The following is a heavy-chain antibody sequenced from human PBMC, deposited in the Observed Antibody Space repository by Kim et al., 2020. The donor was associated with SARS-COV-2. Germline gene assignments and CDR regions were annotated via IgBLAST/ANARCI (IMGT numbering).Heavy chain of an antibody. V-gene: IGHV3-9*01. D-gene: IGHD6-6*01. CDR1: GFTFGDFA. Sequence: SLKISCAASGFTFGDFAMHWVRQVPGKGLEWVSGLSWNSGVIGYADSVKGRFTISRHNAENSLYLQMNSLRAEDTAFYYCAKDLVSSSFRAFHIWGQGTMVTVSS. CDR3: AKDLVSSSFRAFHI. J-gene: IGHJ3*02. CDR2: LSWNSGVI.